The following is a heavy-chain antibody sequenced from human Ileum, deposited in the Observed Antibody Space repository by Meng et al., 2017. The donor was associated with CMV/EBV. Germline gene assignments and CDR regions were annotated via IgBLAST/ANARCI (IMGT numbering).Heavy chain of an antibody. CDR1: GFTFSSYA. Sequence: GESLKISCAASGFTFSSYAMSWVRQAPGKGLEWVGRTKDKTESFIIEYAASVKGRFTISRDDSKNSLYLQMNSLKTEDTAVYYCARDNSNWTFDFCGRGTLVTVSS. CDR2: TKDKTESFII. V-gene: IGHV3-72*01. J-gene: IGHJ2*01. CDR3: ARDNSNWTFDF. D-gene: IGHD2/OR15-2a*01.